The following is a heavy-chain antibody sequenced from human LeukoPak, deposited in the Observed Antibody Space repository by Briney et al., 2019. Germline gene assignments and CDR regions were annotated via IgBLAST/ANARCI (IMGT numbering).Heavy chain of an antibody. J-gene: IGHJ3*02. D-gene: IGHD5-18*01. CDR2: IDYRGST. V-gene: IGHV4-59*01. CDR3: ARSRSGYSYDHAAFEI. Sequence: SETLSLTCTVSGGSISTYYWSWIRQPPGKGLEWIAYIDYRGSTTYNPSLRSRVTISVDTSRNQFSLKLYSVTAADTAVYYCARSRSGYSYDHAAFEIWGQGTMVTVSS. CDR1: GGSISTYY.